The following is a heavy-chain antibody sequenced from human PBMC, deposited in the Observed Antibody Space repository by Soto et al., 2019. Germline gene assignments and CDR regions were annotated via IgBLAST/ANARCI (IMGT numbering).Heavy chain of an antibody. CDR3: ARDGGT. D-gene: IGHD3-3*01. V-gene: IGHV4-59*01. CDR1: GGAISSYH. J-gene: IGHJ5*02. Sequence: PSETLSLTGTVSGGAISSYHWGWIRQPPGKGLEWIGYIYYXXSTNYNPSLKSRVTISVDTSKNQFSLKLSSVTAADTAVYYCARDGGTWGQGTLVSVSS. CDR2: IYYXXST.